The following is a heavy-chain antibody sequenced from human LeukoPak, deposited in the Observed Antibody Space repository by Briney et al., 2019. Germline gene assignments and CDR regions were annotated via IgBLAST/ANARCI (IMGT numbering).Heavy chain of an antibody. V-gene: IGHV3-21*01. J-gene: IGHJ6*04. D-gene: IGHD3-10*01. CDR3: ARGRALNV. Sequence: GGPLRLSCAASGFTFSSYAVNWVRQAPGKGLEWVSSISSSSSYIYYADSVKGRFTISRDNAKNSLYLQMNSLRAEDTAVYYCARGRALNVWGKGTTVTISS. CDR1: GFTFSSYA. CDR2: ISSSSSYI.